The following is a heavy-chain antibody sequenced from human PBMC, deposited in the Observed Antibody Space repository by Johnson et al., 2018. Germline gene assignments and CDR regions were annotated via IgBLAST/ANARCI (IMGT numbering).Heavy chain of an antibody. CDR3: AKDGRLLRYFDWAFIFQH. V-gene: IGHV3-21*01. Sequence: VQLQESGGGLVKPGGSLRLSCAASGFTFSSYSMNWVRQAPGKGLEWVSSISSSSSYIYYADSVKGRFTISRDNSKNTRYLQMNSLRAEDTAVYYCAKDGRLLRYFDWAFIFQHWGQGTLVTVSS. J-gene: IGHJ1*01. CDR1: GFTFSSYS. D-gene: IGHD3-9*01. CDR2: ISSSSSYI.